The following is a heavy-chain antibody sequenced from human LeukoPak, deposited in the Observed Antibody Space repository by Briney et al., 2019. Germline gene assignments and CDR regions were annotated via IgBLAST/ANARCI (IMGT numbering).Heavy chain of an antibody. V-gene: IGHV1-46*01. J-gene: IGHJ5*02. CDR2: INPSGGST. Sequence: GASVKVSCKASGYTFTSYYMHWVRQAPGQGLEWMGIINPSGGSTSYAQKFQGRVTMTRDMSTSTVYMELSSLRSDDTAVYYCARDWESSSSGWSWGGPPNWFDPWGQGTLVTVSS. CDR1: GYTFTSYY. CDR3: ARDWESSSSGWSWGGPPNWFDP. D-gene: IGHD6-19*01.